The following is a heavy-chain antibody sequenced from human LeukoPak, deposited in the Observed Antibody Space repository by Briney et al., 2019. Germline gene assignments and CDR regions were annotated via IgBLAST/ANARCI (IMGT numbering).Heavy chain of an antibody. V-gene: IGHV3-9*01. Sequence: SLRLSCAASGFTFDDYAMHWVRQAPGKGLEWVSGISWNSGGIGYADSVKGRFTISRDNAKNSLYLQMNSLRAEDTALYYCAKDLYSSSFTIDYWGQGTLVTVSS. CDR3: AKDLYSSSFTIDY. J-gene: IGHJ4*02. CDR1: GFTFDDYA. D-gene: IGHD6-13*01. CDR2: ISWNSGGI.